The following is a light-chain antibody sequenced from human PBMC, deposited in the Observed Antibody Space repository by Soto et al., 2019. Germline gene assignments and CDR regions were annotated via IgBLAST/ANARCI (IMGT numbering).Light chain of an antibody. Sequence: DIQMTQSPSSVSASVGDRVTITCRSSEDISTWLAWYQQKPGKAPKLLIYAASSLQSGVPSRFSGSGSGTDFTLTISSLQSEDFAVYYCQQYNNWPPYTFGQGTKLEIK. CDR2: AAS. CDR3: QQYNNWPPYT. V-gene: IGKV1-12*01. CDR1: EDISTW. J-gene: IGKJ2*01.